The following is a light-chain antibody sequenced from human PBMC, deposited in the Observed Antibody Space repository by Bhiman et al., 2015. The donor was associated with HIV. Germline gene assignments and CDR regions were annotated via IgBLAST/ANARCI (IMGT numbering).Light chain of an antibody. J-gene: IGLJ3*02. Sequence: QSVLTQPPSASGTPGQRVTISCSGSSSNIGSNYVYWYQQLPGTTPKLLIYNNNQRPSGVPDRFSGSKSGTSASLAISGLQAEDEAEYYCSAWDDFLKGVFGGGTKLTVL. CDR2: NNN. CDR1: SSNIGSNY. V-gene: IGLV1-44*01. CDR3: SAWDDFLKGV.